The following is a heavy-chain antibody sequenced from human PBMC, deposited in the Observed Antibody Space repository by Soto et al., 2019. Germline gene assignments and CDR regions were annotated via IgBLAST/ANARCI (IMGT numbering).Heavy chain of an antibody. CDR2: ISYDGSNK. Sequence: GGSLSLSCAASGFTFSSYGMHWVRQAPGKGLEWVAVISYDGSNKYYADSVKGRFTISRDNSKNTLYLQMNSLRAEDTAVYYCAKGPSYGDYADYWGQGTLVTVSS. CDR1: GFTFSSYG. V-gene: IGHV3-30*18. CDR3: AKGPSYGDYADY. D-gene: IGHD4-17*01. J-gene: IGHJ4*02.